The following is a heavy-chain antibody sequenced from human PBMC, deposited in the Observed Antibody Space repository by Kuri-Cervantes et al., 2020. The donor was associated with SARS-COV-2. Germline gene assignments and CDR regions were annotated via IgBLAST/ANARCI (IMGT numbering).Heavy chain of an antibody. CDR3: ARDLRLGKSLDY. D-gene: IGHD7-27*01. V-gene: IGHV3-11*04. J-gene: IGHJ4*02. CDR2: IGPSGTTK. CDR1: GFTFDDYG. Sequence: GESLKISCAASGFTFDDYGMNWIRQAPGKGLEWVSNIGPSGTTKYYADSVKGRFTISRDNAKNSMYLQMSSLRAEDTAVYYCARDLRLGKSLDYWGQGTLVTVSS.